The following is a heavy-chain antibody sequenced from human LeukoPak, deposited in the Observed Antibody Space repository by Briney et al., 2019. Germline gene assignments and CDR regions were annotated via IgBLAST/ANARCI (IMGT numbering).Heavy chain of an antibody. V-gene: IGHV3-11*01. CDR3: ARARIAVATGFDP. D-gene: IGHD6-19*01. Sequence: PGGSLRLSCAASGFTFSDYYMSWIRQAPGKGLEWVSYISSSGSTIYYADSVKGRFTISRDNAKNSLYLQMNSPRAEDTAVYYCARARIAVATGFDPWGQGTLVTVSS. J-gene: IGHJ5*02. CDR2: ISSSGSTI. CDR1: GFTFSDYY.